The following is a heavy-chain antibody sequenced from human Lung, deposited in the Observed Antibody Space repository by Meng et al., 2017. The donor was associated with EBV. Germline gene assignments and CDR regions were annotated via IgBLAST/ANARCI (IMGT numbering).Heavy chain of an antibody. CDR3: ARASRVLGGFDY. CDR2: INTSVGYT. CDR1: GYTFTNYY. D-gene: IGHD3-16*01. J-gene: IGHJ4*02. V-gene: IGHV1-46*01. Sequence: VQLVQSRAEVKKPGASVQVSCKSSGYTFTNYYMHWVRQAPGQGLEWMERINTSVGYTSHAQKFQGRVTMTRDTSTSTVHMEVSSLRSADTAVYYCARASRVLGGFDYWGQGTLVTVSS.